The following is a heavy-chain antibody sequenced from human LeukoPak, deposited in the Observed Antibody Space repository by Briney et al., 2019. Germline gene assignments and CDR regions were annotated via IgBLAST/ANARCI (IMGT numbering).Heavy chain of an antibody. CDR3: ARGRGRTLGYCSGGSCSVNDY. Sequence: KPSETLSLTCAVYGGSFSGYYWSWIRQPPGKGLEWIGEINHSGSTNYNPSLKSRATISVDTSKNQFSLKLSSVTAADTAVYYCARGRGRTLGYCSGGSCSVNDYWGQGTLVTVSS. CDR1: GGSFSGYY. V-gene: IGHV4-34*01. CDR2: INHSGST. D-gene: IGHD2-15*01. J-gene: IGHJ4*02.